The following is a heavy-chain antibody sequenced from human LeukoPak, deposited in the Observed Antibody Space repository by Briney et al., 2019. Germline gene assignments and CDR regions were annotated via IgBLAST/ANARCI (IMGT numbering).Heavy chain of an antibody. CDR3: ARGRGHYCGSSGGLQLNWFDP. CDR1: GGSTSTYY. Sequence: SETLSLTCTVSGGSTSTYYWTWIRQPPGKGLEWIGYIYYSGTTKSNPSLKSRVTISVDTSKNQFSLKLSSVTAADTAVYYCARGRGHYCGSSGGLQLNWFDPWGQGTLVTVSS. V-gene: IGHV4-59*01. CDR2: IYYSGTT. D-gene: IGHD3-22*01. J-gene: IGHJ5*02.